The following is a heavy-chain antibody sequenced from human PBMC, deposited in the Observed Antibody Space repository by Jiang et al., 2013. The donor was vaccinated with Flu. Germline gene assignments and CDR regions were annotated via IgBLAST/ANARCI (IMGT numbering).Heavy chain of an antibody. Sequence: ETLSLTCAVYGGSFSGYYWSWIRQPPGKGLEWIGEINHSGSTNYNPSLKSRVTISVDTSKNQFSLKLSSVTAADTAVYYCARGGRRARYYYYYMDVWGKGTTVTVSS. CDR3: ARGGRRARYYYYYMDV. D-gene: IGHD2-15*01. V-gene: IGHV4-34*01. CDR2: INHSGST. J-gene: IGHJ6*03. CDR1: GGSFSGYY.